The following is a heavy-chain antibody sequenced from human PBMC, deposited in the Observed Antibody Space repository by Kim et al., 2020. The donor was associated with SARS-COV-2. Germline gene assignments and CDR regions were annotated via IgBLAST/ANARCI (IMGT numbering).Heavy chain of an antibody. CDR2: INTDTGNP. CDR1: GYTFTNNA. D-gene: IGHD3-16*02. J-gene: IGHJ4*02. V-gene: IGHV7-4-1*02. CDR3: ARVIWGTYRYTDS. Sequence: ASVKVSCKASGYTFTNNAISWVRQAPGQGLEWMGWINTDTGNPTYAQAFTRRFVFSVDTSVTTAYLQISSLEAEETALYYCARVIWGTYRYTDSWGQGPL.